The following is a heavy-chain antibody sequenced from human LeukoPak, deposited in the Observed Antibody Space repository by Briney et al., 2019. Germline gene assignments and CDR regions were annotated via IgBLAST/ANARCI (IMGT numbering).Heavy chain of an antibody. J-gene: IGHJ6*02. V-gene: IGHV4-59*08. CDR3: ARQAAMVYYYGMDV. CDR2: IYYSGST. D-gene: IGHD5-18*01. Sequence: SETLSLTCTVSGGSISSYYWSGIRQPPGKGLEWIGYIYYSGSTKYNPSLKSRVTISVDTSKNQFSLKLSSVTAADTAVYYCARQAAMVYYYGMDVWGQGTTVTVSS. CDR1: GGSISSYY.